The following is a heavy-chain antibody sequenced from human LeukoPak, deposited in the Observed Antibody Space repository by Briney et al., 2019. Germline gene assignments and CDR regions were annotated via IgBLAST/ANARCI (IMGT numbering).Heavy chain of an antibody. V-gene: IGHV1-18*01. CDR2: ISAYNGNT. D-gene: IGHD5-18*01. CDR1: GYTFTSYG. Sequence: GASVKVSCKASGYTFTSYGISWVRQAPGQGLEWMGWISAYNGNTNYAQKLQGRVTMTTETSTSTAYMELRSLRSDDTAVYYCARDVDTAMVDDAFDIWGQGTMVTVSS. J-gene: IGHJ3*02. CDR3: ARDVDTAMVDDAFDI.